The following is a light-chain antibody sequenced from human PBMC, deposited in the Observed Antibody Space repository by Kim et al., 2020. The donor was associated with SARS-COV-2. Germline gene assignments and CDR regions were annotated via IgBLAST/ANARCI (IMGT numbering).Light chain of an antibody. CDR3: NSRDSNDSVV. J-gene: IGLJ2*01. CDR2: GKN. V-gene: IGLV3-19*01. CDR1: SLRSYL. Sequence: VALGQTVRITCPGDSLRSYLATWYQQKPGQAPILVIYGKNNRPSGIPDRFSGSSSGNTASLTITGTQAGDEADYYCNSRDSNDSVVFGGGTQLTVL.